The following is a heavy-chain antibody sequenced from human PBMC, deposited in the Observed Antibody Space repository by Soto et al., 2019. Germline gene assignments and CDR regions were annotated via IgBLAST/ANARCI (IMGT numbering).Heavy chain of an antibody. CDR2: ISAYNGNT. V-gene: IGHV1-18*01. J-gene: IGHJ6*02. Sequence: QVQLVQSGAEVKKPGASVKVSCKASGYTFTSYGISWVRQAPGQGLEWMGWISAYNGNTNYAQKLQGRVTMTTDTSSSTAYLELRSLRSDATAVYYCARWASVQLERARVLGYYYGMDVWGQGTTVTVSS. CDR3: ARWASVQLERARVLGYYYGMDV. CDR1: GYTFTSYG. D-gene: IGHD1-1*01.